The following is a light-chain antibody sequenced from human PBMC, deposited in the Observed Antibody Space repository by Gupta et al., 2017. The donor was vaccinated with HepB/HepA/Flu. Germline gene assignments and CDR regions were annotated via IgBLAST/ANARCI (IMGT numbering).Light chain of an antibody. Sequence: DLEVPASPSPLSASVGDRVTITCRASQNIGSYLNWYQLKPGKAPKLLIYAASTLQSGVSSKFSGSGSATDFTLTINSLQPEDFASYSCQQTYINPFTFGPGTKVNIK. CDR1: QNIGSY. CDR3: QQTYINPFT. J-gene: IGKJ3*01. V-gene: IGKV1-39*01. CDR2: AAS.